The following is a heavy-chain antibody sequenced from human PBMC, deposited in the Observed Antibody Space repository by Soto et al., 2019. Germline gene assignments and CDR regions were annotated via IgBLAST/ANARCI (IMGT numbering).Heavy chain of an antibody. CDR3: ARQGFGPLHGLVDV. CDR2: VHHSWGS. V-gene: IGHV4-59*08. D-gene: IGHD3-10*01. Sequence: QVQLQESGPGLVKPSETLSLSCTVSGGSISSYYWSWFRQSPGKRMEWIGYVHHSWGSSYNPSLPSPVAISLDTSKIQFSLKVTSVTATDTALYYCARQGFGPLHGLVDVWGQGTTVTVSS. J-gene: IGHJ6*02. CDR1: GGSISSYY.